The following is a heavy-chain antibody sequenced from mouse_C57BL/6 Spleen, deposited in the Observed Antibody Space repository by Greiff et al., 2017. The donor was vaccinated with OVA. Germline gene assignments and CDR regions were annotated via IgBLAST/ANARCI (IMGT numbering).Heavy chain of an antibody. CDR1: GFSLTSYG. CDR2: IWSGGST. V-gene: IGHV2-4*01. CDR3: AKEDYDYDRAMDY. J-gene: IGHJ4*01. D-gene: IGHD2-4*01. Sequence: VQLVESGPGLVQPSQSLSITCTVSGFSLTSYGVHWVRQPPGKGLEWLGVIWSGGSTDYNAAFISRLSISKDNSKSQVFFKMNSLQADDTAIYYCAKEDYDYDRAMDYWGQGTSVTVSS.